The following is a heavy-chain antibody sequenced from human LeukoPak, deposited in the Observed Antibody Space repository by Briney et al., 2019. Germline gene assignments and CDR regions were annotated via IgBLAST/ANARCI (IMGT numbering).Heavy chain of an antibody. CDR2: ISSSSSYI. CDR3: ARRYGKDVVVVAATYWFDP. CDR1: GFTFSSYS. Sequence: GGSLRLSCAASGFTFSSYSMSWVRQAPGKGLEWVSSISSSSSYIYYADSVKGRFTISRDNAKNSLYLQMNSLRAEDTAVYYCARRYGKDVVVVAATYWFDPWGQGTLVTVSS. D-gene: IGHD2-15*01. V-gene: IGHV3-21*01. J-gene: IGHJ5*02.